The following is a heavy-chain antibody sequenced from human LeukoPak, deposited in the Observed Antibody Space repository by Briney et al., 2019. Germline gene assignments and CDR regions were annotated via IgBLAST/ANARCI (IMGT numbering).Heavy chain of an antibody. CDR2: IWCDGSNK. CDR3: ARASGDYGEYFDY. CDR1: GFTFRSFA. J-gene: IGHJ4*02. D-gene: IGHD4-17*01. V-gene: IGHV3-33*01. Sequence: PGGSLRLSCAASGFTFRSFAMHWVRQAPGKGLEWVAAIWCDGSNKYYADSVKGRFTISRDNSKNTLFLQMYSLRAEDTAVYYCARASGDYGEYFDYWGQGTLVTVSS.